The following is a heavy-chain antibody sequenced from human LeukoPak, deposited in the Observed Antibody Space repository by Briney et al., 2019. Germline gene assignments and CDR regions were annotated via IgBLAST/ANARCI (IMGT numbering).Heavy chain of an antibody. J-gene: IGHJ6*03. Sequence: SETLSLTCTVSGGSISSYYWSWIRQPPGKGLEWIGYIYTSGSTNYNPSLKSRVTISVDTSKNQFSLKLSSVTAADTAVYYCAGSFNYYYYMDVWGKGTTVTVSS. D-gene: IGHD6-13*01. CDR3: AGSFNYYYYMDV. CDR2: IYTSGST. CDR1: GGSISSYY. V-gene: IGHV4-4*09.